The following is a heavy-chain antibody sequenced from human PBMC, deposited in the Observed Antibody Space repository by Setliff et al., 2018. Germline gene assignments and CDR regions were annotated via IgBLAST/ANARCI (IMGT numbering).Heavy chain of an antibody. CDR3: ARMTGFQYFDV. D-gene: IGHD3-3*01. Sequence: PSETLSLTCTVSGDSISSRPFYWGWFRQPAGKELEWIGQIYTSWSTIYNPSLKSRVTILLDTSKNQFSLTLTSVTATDTAVYYCARMTGFQYFDVWGKGTTVTVSS. CDR2: IYTSWST. CDR1: GDSISSRPFY. V-gene: IGHV4-61*09. J-gene: IGHJ6*04.